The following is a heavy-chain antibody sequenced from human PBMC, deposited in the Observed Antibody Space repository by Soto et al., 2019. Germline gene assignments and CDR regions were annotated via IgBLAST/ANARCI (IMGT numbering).Heavy chain of an antibody. V-gene: IGHV4-59*11. CDR1: GGSISSHY. D-gene: IGHD6-13*01. Sequence: KSSETLSLTCTVSGGSISSHYWSWVRQPPGKRLEWIGYVHNSGSTNYNPSLKSRVTTAVDTSKNQFSLRLSSVTAADTAVYYCAIPGGRGSYSSSWYPLDYWGQGTLVTVSS. CDR3: AIPGGRGSYSSSWYPLDY. CDR2: VHNSGST. J-gene: IGHJ4*02.